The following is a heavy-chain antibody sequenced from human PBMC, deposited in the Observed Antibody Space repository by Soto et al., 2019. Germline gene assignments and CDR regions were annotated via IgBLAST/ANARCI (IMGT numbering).Heavy chain of an antibody. Sequence: GSLRLACAPSGFSLATLAMAWVRQAPGKGLEWVAAISGSGGSIDYADSVKGRFTISRDNAKNSLYLQMKSLRAEDTALYYCAKDISGKRNSRLRGGLWSGYTYYYYGMDVWGQGTTVTVSS. V-gene: IGHV3-23*01. CDR1: GFSLATLA. CDR3: AKDISGKRNSRLRGGLWSGYTYYYYGMDV. CDR2: ISGSGGSI. J-gene: IGHJ6*02. D-gene: IGHD3-3*01.